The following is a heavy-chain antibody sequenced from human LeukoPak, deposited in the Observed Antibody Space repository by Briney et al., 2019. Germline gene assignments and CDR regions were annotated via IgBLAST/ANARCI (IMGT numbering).Heavy chain of an antibody. CDR1: GDSISSYY. Sequence: PSETLSLTCTVSGDSISSYYWSWLRQPPGKGLEWIGYIYYSGSTNYNPSLKSRVTISVDTSKNQFSLKLSSVTAADTAVYYCAGYGSGSYYKAFDYWGQGTLVTVSS. J-gene: IGHJ4*02. CDR2: IYYSGST. CDR3: AGYGSGSYYKAFDY. D-gene: IGHD3-10*01. V-gene: IGHV4-59*01.